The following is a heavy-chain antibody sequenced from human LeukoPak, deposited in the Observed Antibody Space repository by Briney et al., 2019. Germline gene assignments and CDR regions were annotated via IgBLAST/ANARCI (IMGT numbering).Heavy chain of an antibody. CDR1: GASISNYY. CDR3: ARLNGSGWYNYYYGMDV. D-gene: IGHD6-19*01. CDR2: IYTSGTT. J-gene: IGHJ6*02. V-gene: IGHV4-4*07. Sequence: SETLSLTCNVSGASISNYYWNWIRQPAGKGLEWIGRIYTSGTTKYNPSLNSRVTMSVDKATNQVSLRLTSVTAADTAIYYCARLNGSGWYNYYYGMDVWGQGTTVTVSS.